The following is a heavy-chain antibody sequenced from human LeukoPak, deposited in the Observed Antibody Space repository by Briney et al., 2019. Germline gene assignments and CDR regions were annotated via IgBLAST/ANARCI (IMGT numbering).Heavy chain of an antibody. CDR3: ARKFYFDY. V-gene: IGHV1-46*01. Sequence: AASVTVSCKAFGYALTSYYIHWVRQAPGQGLEWMGIIDPRAGSTIYAQNFQGRITLAADTSTNTVYMELRSLTSEDTAIYFCARKFYFDYWGQGSLVTVSS. J-gene: IGHJ4*02. CDR2: IDPRAGST. CDR1: GYALTSYY.